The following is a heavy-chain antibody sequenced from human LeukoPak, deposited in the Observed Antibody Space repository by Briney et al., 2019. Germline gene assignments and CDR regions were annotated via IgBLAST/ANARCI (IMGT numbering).Heavy chain of an antibody. Sequence: SETLSLTCAVYGGSFSGYYWSWIRQPPGKGLEWIGEINHSGSTNYNPSLKSRVTISVDTSKNQFSLKLSSVTAADTAVYYCARAIVVVITSGYYYYGMDVWGQGTTVTVSS. CDR1: GGSFSGYY. V-gene: IGHV4-34*01. CDR3: ARAIVVVITSGYYYYGMDV. D-gene: IGHD3-22*01. J-gene: IGHJ6*02. CDR2: INHSGST.